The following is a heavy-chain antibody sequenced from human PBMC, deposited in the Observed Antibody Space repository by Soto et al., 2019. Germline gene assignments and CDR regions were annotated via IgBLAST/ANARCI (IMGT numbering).Heavy chain of an antibody. J-gene: IGHJ6*03. V-gene: IGHV3-74*01. D-gene: IGHD6-6*01. CDR2: INRDGSST. CDR1: GFTFSSYW. Sequence: GGSLRLSCAASGFTFSSYWMHWVRQAPGKGLVWVSRINRDGSSTSYADSVKGRFTISRDNAKNTLYLQMNSLRAEDTAVYYCASTTNSSSPTYYYYYMDVWGKGTTVTVSS. CDR3: ASTTNSSSPTYYYYYMDV.